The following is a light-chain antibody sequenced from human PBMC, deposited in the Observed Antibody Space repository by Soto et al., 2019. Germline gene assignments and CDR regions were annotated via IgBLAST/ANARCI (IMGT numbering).Light chain of an antibody. J-gene: IGKJ1*01. CDR1: QSVSNNY. CDR2: GAS. V-gene: IGKV3-20*01. Sequence: EIVLTQSPATLSSSRGEIVTLSFRASQSVSNNYVAWYQQKPSQAPRLLIYGASNRATGIPDRFSGSGSGTDFTLTISRLETEDFAVYYCQQYGNSGTFGQGTKVDIK. CDR3: QQYGNSGT.